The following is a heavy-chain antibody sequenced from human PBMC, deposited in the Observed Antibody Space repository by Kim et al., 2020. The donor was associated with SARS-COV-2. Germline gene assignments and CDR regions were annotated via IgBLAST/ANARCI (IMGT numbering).Heavy chain of an antibody. D-gene: IGHD2-15*01. V-gene: IGHV3-9*01. CDR1: GFTFDDYA. CDR3: ARGDMVVGFDYYYGMDV. Sequence: GGSLRLSCAASGFTFDDYAMYWVRQGPGKGLDWVAGISWNSGKIGYVDSVKGRFTISRDNAKNSLYLQMNSLRVEDTALYYCARGDMVVGFDYYYGMDVWGQGTTVTVSS. CDR2: ISWNSGKI. J-gene: IGHJ6*02.